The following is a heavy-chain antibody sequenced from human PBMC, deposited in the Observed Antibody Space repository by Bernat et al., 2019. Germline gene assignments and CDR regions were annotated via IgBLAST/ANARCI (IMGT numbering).Heavy chain of an antibody. Sequence: QVQLQESGPGLVKPSETLSLTCTVSGGSISSYYWSWIRQPPGKGLEWIGYIYYSGSTNYNPSLKSRVTISVDTSKNQFSLKLSSVTAADTAVYYCARSLDPDLYYFDYWGQGTLVTVSS. V-gene: IGHV4-59*01. D-gene: IGHD3-3*01. CDR3: ARSLDPDLYYFDY. J-gene: IGHJ4*02. CDR1: GGSISSYY. CDR2: IYYSGST.